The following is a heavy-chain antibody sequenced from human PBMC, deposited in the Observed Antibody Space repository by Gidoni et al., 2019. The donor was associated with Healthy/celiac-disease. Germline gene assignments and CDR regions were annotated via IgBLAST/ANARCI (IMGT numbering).Heavy chain of an antibody. CDR1: GGSISSSSYY. V-gene: IGHV4-39*02. Sequence: QLQLQESGPGLVKPSETLSLTCTVSGGSISSSSYYWGWIRQPPGKGLEWIGSIYYSGSTYYNPSLKSRVTISVDTSKNQFSLKLSSVTAADTAVYYCARDKPYSSGLDYWGQRTLVTVSS. J-gene: IGHJ4*02. D-gene: IGHD6-19*01. CDR3: ARDKPYSSGLDY. CDR2: IYYSGST.